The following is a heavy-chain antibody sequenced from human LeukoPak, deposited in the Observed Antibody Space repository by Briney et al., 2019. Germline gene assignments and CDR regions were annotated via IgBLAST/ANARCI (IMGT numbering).Heavy chain of an antibody. CDR1: GFTFFSYA. CDR3: ASNSGWYEPIDY. J-gene: IGHJ4*02. CDR2: IWYDGSNK. Sequence: PGGSLRLSCAESGFTFFSYAMHWVRQAPGKGLEWVAVIWYDGSNKYYADSVKGRFTISRDNSKNTLCLQMNSLRAEDTAVYYCASNSGWYEPIDYWGQGTLVTVSS. V-gene: IGHV3-33*01. D-gene: IGHD6-19*01.